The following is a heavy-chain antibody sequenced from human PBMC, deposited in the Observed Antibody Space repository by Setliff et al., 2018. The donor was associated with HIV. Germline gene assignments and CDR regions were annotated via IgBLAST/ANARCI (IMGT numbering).Heavy chain of an antibody. CDR3: AGVEEWELPYCDY. CDR2: INPNSGGT. CDR1: GYTFTGHY. Sequence: ASVKVSCKASGYTFTGHYMHWVRQAPGQGLDWMGWINPNSGGTNYAQKFQGRVTMNRDTSISTAYMELSRLRSHDTAVYYCAGVEEWELPYCDYWGQGTLVTVSS. D-gene: IGHD1-26*01. J-gene: IGHJ4*02. V-gene: IGHV1-2*02.